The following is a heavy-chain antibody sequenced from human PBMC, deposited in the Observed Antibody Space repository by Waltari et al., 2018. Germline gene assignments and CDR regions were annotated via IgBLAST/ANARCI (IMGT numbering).Heavy chain of an antibody. Sequence: QVQLQESGPGLVKPSETLSLTCAVSGYSISSGYYWGWIRQPPGKGLEWIGSISHSGGTNYNRALKGGDTISVDTAKNQFSLKLSAGTAADTAVYYCAGQRLLGYCSGGSCGGMDVWGQGTTVTVSS. J-gene: IGHJ6*02. CDR3: AGQRLLGYCSGGSCGGMDV. CDR1: GYSISSGYY. CDR2: ISHSGGT. D-gene: IGHD2-15*01. V-gene: IGHV4-38-2*01.